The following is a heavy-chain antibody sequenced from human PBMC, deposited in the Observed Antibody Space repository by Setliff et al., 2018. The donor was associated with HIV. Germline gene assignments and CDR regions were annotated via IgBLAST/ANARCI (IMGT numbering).Heavy chain of an antibody. CDR3: ARQGHLVVIYFDY. V-gene: IGHV3-48*03. Sequence: GGSLRLSCAGSGFTFNNYEMNWVRQTPGKGLEWVSYISSSGSHTYYADSVKGRFTVSRENAKSSLYLQMNSLRAEDTAIYYCARQGHLVVIYFDYWGQGTLVTVSS. CDR2: ISSSGSHT. CDR1: GFTFNNYE. J-gene: IGHJ4*02. D-gene: IGHD2-21*01.